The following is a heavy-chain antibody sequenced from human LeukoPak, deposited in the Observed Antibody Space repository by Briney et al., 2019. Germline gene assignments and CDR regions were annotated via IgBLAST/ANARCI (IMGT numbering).Heavy chain of an antibody. CDR2: ISGSGGLT. D-gene: IGHD5-12*01. Sequence: GGSLRLSCAASGFTLRSYAMSWVRQAPGKGLEWVSGISGSGGLTYYADSVKGRFTVSRDNSKNTLCLQMNSLRAEDTAVYYCAKEYSGYDFDYWGQGTLVTVSS. V-gene: IGHV3-23*01. J-gene: IGHJ4*02. CDR1: GFTLRSYA. CDR3: AKEYSGYDFDY.